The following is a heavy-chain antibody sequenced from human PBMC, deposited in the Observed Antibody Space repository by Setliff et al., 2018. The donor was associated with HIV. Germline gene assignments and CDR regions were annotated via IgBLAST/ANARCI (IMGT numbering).Heavy chain of an antibody. Sequence: PGESLKISCKGSGYSFTSYWIGWVRQMPGKGLEWMGIIYPGDSDTRYSPSFQGQVTISADKSISTAYLQWSSLGSDDTAVYFCARDTSSSYWGQGTPVTVSS. V-gene: IGHV5-51*01. CDR2: IYPGDSDT. CDR3: ARDTSSSY. J-gene: IGHJ4*02. CDR1: GYSFTSYW. D-gene: IGHD2-2*01.